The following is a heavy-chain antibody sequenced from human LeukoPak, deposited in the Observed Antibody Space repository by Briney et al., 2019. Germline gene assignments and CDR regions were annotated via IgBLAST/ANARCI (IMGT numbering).Heavy chain of an antibody. V-gene: IGHV5-51*01. CDR1: GYSFTSYW. J-gene: IGHJ6*03. CDR3: ARHGQQLVPSYYYYYMDV. D-gene: IGHD6-13*01. Sequence: GESLKISCKGSGYSFTSYWIGWVRQMPGKGLEWMGIIYPGDSDTRYSPSFQGQVTISADKSISTAYLQWSSLKASDTAMYYCARHGQQLVPSYYYYYMDVWGKGTTVTVSS. CDR2: IYPGDSDT.